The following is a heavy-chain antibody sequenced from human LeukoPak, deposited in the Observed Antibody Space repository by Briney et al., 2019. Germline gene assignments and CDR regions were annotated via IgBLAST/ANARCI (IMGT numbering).Heavy chain of an antibody. J-gene: IGHJ4*02. CDR2: IKSKTDGGTT. CDR1: GFTFSNAW. CDR3: TTDLEQLVRSSSVGDY. Sequence: GGSLRLPCAASGFTFSNAWMSWVRQAPGKGLEWVGRIKSKTDGGTTDYAAPVKGRFTISRDDSKNTLYLQMNSLKTEDTAVYYCTTDLEQLVRSSSVGDYWGQGTLVTVSS. D-gene: IGHD6-6*01. V-gene: IGHV3-15*01.